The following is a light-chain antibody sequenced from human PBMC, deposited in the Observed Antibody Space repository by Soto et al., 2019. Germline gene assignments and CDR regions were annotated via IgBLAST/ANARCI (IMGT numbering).Light chain of an antibody. CDR3: QQYNNWPMST. CDR2: GAS. J-gene: IGKJ2*01. V-gene: IGKV3-15*01. Sequence: IVMTQSPATLSVSPGERATLSCRASHSVSSNLAWYQQTPGQAPRLLIYGASTRVTGIPARFSGSGSGTEFTLTISSLQSEDFAVYYCQQYNNWPMSTFGQGTKLEIK. CDR1: HSVSSN.